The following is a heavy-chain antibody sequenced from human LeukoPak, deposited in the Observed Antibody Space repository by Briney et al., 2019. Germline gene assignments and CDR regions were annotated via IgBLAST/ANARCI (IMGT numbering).Heavy chain of an antibody. CDR2: IGYDDDPA. J-gene: IGHJ5*02. CDR1: GFVFDEYT. Sequence: PGGSLTLPCAASGFVFDEYTMHWVRQAPGKGPEWVALIGYDDDPAFYADSVKGRFTISRDNSRNTLYLQMRGLRSDDTAFYYCAKDGHYCTATSCFSSWLDPWGPGTLVTVSS. V-gene: IGHV3-43*01. D-gene: IGHD2-8*02. CDR3: AKDGHYCTATSCFSSWLDP.